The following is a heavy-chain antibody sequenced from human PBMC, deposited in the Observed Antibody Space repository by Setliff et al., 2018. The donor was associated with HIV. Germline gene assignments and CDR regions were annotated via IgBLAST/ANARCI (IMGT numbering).Heavy chain of an antibody. CDR2: IFASGSS. CDR3: ARRIDNSGSLPTKNWFDT. J-gene: IGHJ5*02. V-gene: IGHV4-4*09. Sequence: TLSLTCTVSGGSISSYCWNWIRQPPGKGPEWIGYIFASGSSLYNPSLQSRVSVSIDTSKNQFSLNLSSVTSADTAVYYCARRIDNSGSLPTKNWFDTWGQGRLVTLSS. CDR1: GGSISSYC. D-gene: IGHD3-10*01.